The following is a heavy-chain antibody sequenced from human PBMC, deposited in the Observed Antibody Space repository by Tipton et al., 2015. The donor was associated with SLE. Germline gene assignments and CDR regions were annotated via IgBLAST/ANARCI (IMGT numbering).Heavy chain of an antibody. D-gene: IGHD6-19*01. CDR3: ASSASGWFDY. CDR2: IYHSGIT. J-gene: IGHJ4*02. Sequence: TLSLTCAVSDFSISNGYYWAWIRQPPGKGLEWIGSIYHSGITYDNSPLKSRVTISVDTSKNQFSMKLSSVTAADTAVYYCASSASGWFDYWGQGTLVTVSS. V-gene: IGHV4-38-2*01. CDR1: DFSISNGYY.